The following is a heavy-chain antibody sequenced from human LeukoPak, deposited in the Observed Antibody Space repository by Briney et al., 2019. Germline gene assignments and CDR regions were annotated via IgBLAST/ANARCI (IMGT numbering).Heavy chain of an antibody. CDR1: GGSISNYY. Sequence: SETLSLTCTVSGGSISNYYWSWIRQPAGKGLEWIGRINTSGSTNYNPSLESRVTMSVDTSNNQFSLKLNSVTAADTAVYFCARSRGTSLITRFDYWGQGTLVTASS. CDR2: INTSGST. V-gene: IGHV4-4*07. D-gene: IGHD3-16*01. J-gene: IGHJ4*02. CDR3: ARSRGTSLITRFDY.